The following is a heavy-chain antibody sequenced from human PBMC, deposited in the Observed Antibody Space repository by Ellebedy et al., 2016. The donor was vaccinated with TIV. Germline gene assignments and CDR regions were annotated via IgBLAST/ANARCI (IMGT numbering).Heavy chain of an antibody. CDR1: GFTFVDYH. D-gene: IGHD6-25*01. Sequence: GESLKISXAASGFTFVDYHMSWIRQAPGKGLEWVSFINSNGRTIYYSDSVKGRFTISRDNAKNSLYMQMDSLRAEDTAVYYCARVRTRTAATYYFDYWGQGSLVSVSS. V-gene: IGHV3-11*01. J-gene: IGHJ4*02. CDR2: INSNGRTI. CDR3: ARVRTRTAATYYFDY.